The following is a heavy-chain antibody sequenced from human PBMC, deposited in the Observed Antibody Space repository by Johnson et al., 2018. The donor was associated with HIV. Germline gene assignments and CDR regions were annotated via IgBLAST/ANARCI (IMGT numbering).Heavy chain of an antibody. CDR3: ASYFGVVIYDAFDI. Sequence: QVQLVESGGGVVQPGGSLRLSCAASGFTFSSYGTHWVRQAPGKGLEWVAFIRYDGSNQYYADSVKGRYSISRDNDKNALYRQMNSRRAEDTALYYCASYFGVVIYDAFDIWGQGTMVTVSS. D-gene: IGHD3-3*01. CDR1: GFTFSSYG. V-gene: IGHV3-30*02. CDR2: IRYDGSNQ. J-gene: IGHJ3*02.